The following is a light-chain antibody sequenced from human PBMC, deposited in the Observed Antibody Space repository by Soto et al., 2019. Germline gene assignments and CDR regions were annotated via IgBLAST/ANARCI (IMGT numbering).Light chain of an antibody. V-gene: IGKV3-11*01. J-gene: IGKJ4*01. CDR2: DAS. CDR3: QQSSNPALT. Sequence: EIVLTQSPATLSLSPGERATLSCRASQSVSSYLAWYQQKPGQAPRLLIYDASNRATGIPARFSGSGSGTDFTLTISSLEPEDFAVYYCQQSSNPALTFGGGTKVEIK. CDR1: QSVSSY.